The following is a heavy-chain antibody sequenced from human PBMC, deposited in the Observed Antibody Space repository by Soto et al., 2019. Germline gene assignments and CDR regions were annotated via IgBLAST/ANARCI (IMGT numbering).Heavy chain of an antibody. D-gene: IGHD5-12*01. CDR3: AKVDGYNRYYFDC. CDR2: ISGSGGST. V-gene: IGHV3-23*01. CDR1: GFTFSGYA. J-gene: IGHJ4*02. Sequence: GGSLRLSYAASGFTFSGYAMSWISQAPGKGLEWVSAISGSGGSTYYADSVKGRFTISRDNSKNTLYLQMNSLRAEDTAVYYCAKVDGYNRYYFDCWGQGTPVTVSS.